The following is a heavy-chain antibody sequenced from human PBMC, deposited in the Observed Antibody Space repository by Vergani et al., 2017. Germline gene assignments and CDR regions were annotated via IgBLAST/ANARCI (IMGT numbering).Heavy chain of an antibody. CDR2: INPSGGST. CDR1: GYTFPSYY. Sequence: QVQLVQSGAEVKKPGASVKVSCKASGYTFPSYYMPWVRQAPGQGLEWMGIINPSGGSTSYAQKFQGRVTMTRDTSTSTVYMELSSLRSEDTAVYYCARNGITTDAFDIWGQGTMVTVSS. V-gene: IGHV1-46*03. D-gene: IGHD1-1*01. J-gene: IGHJ3*02. CDR3: ARNGITTDAFDI.